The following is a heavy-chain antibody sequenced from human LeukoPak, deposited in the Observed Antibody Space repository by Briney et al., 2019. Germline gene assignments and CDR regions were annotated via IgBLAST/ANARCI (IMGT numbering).Heavy chain of an antibody. Sequence: GGSLRLSCAASGFSFSSYAMGWVRQAPGEGLEWVSSIKGGGGDPFYADSVRGRFTISRDKSKNTLYLQLNSLRAEDTAVYFCAQGGHDFNPFYYWGQGTLVTVSS. V-gene: IGHV3-23*01. CDR2: IKGGGGDP. D-gene: IGHD2-21*02. CDR3: AQGGHDFNPFYY. J-gene: IGHJ4*02. CDR1: GFSFSSYA.